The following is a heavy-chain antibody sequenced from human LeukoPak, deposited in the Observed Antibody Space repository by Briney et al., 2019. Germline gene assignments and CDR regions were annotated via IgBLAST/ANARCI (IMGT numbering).Heavy chain of an antibody. CDR3: ARGPRYCSGGSCYCYYMDV. CDR1: GGSFSGYY. Sequence: SETLSLTCAVYGGSFSGYYWSWICQPPGKGLEWIGEINHSGSTNYNPSLKSRATISVDTSKNQFSLKLSSVTAADTAVYYCARGPRYCSGGSCYCYYMDVWGKGTTVTVSS. CDR2: INHSGST. V-gene: IGHV4-34*01. J-gene: IGHJ6*03. D-gene: IGHD2-15*01.